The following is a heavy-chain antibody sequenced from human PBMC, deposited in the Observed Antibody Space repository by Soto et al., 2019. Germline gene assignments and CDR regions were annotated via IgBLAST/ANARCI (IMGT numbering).Heavy chain of an antibody. Sequence: GASVKVACKASGATFSRYAISWVRQAPGQGLEWMGGIIPIFGTANYAQKLQGRVTMTTDTSTSTAYMELRSLRSDDTAVYYCARDYYDRSGYPYLDYWGQGTLVTVS. V-gene: IGHV1-69*05. CDR1: GATFSRYA. D-gene: IGHD3-22*01. CDR3: ARDYYDRSGYPYLDY. CDR2: IIPIFGTA. J-gene: IGHJ4*02.